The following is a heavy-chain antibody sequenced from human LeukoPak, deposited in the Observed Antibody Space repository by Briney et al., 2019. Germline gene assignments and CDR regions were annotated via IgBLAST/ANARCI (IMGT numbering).Heavy chain of an antibody. CDR3: ARGRGYDYVWGSYRDPHTFDY. Sequence: ASVKVSCKASGYTFTSYDINWVRQATGQGLEWMGWMNPNSGNTGYAQKFQGRVTMTRNTSISTAYMELSSLRSEDTAVYYCARGRGYDYVWGSYRDPHTFDYGSQGALVTVSA. V-gene: IGHV1-8*01. J-gene: IGHJ4*02. CDR2: MNPNSGNT. D-gene: IGHD3-16*02. CDR1: GYTFTSYD.